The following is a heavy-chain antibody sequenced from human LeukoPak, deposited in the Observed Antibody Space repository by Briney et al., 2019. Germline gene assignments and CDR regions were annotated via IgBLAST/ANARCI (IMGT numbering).Heavy chain of an antibody. D-gene: IGHD2-2*01. CDR2: IVPIFDTA. Sequence: ASVKVSCKASGGTFSNYAISWVRQAPGQGLEWMGGIVPIFDTADYAQKFQGRVTITADESTSTAYMALSTLRSEDTAVYYCARGGIVVVPPDISHHEALHIWGQGTMVTVSS. CDR3: ARGGIVVVPPDISHHEALHI. V-gene: IGHV1-69*13. J-gene: IGHJ3*02. CDR1: GGTFSNYA.